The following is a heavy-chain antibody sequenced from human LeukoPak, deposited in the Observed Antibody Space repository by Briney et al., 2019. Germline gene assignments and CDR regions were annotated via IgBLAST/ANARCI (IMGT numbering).Heavy chain of an antibody. D-gene: IGHD2-2*01. CDR1: GGSISSSSYY. Sequence: SETLSLTCTVSGGSISSSSYYWGWIRQSPGKGLEWIGSIDYSGNTDYNPSLKSRVSLSVDTSKKQFSLKLNSVTAADTAVYYCARSPTMGPPVYYFDYWGQGTLVTVSS. V-gene: IGHV4-39*07. J-gene: IGHJ4*02. CDR3: ARSPTMGPPVYYFDY. CDR2: IDYSGNT.